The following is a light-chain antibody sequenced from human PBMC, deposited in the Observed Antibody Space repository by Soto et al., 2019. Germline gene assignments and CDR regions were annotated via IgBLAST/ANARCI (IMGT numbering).Light chain of an antibody. J-gene: IGKJ2*01. Sequence: DIQMTQSPSSLPASVGDRISITCRASQSIGTYLSWYQQKPGKAPKLLIYGASKLQSGVPSRFSGSGSETGFTLTISSLQPEDFATYYCQQSYSAPRTFGQGTKVDIK. CDR2: GAS. CDR1: QSIGTY. V-gene: IGKV1-39*01. CDR3: QQSYSAPRT.